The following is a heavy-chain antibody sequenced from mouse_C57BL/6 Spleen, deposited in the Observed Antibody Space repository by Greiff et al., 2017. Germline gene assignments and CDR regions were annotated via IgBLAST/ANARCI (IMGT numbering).Heavy chain of an antibody. V-gene: IGHV1-9*01. J-gene: IGHJ2*01. CDR1: GYTFTGYW. CDR3: ARWGTTVVATDY. D-gene: IGHD1-1*01. Sequence: VMLVESGAELMTPGASVKLSCKATGYTFTGYWLEWVKQRPGHGLEWIGEILPGSGSTHYNEKFKGKATFTADTSSNTAYMQRSSLTTEDSAIYYCARWGTTVVATDYWGQGTTLTVSS. CDR2: ILPGSGST.